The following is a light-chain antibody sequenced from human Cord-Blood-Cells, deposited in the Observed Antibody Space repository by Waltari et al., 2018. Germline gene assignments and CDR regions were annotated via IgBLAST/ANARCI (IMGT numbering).Light chain of an antibody. V-gene: IGKV3-20*01. Sequence: EIVLTQSSGTLSLSPVGRATLSSSASQSVSSSYLAWYQQKPGQAPRLLIYGASSRATGIPDRFSGSGSGTDFTLTISRLEPEDFAVYYCQQYGSSPPYTFGQGTKLEIK. CDR3: QQYGSSPPYT. CDR2: GAS. CDR1: QSVSSSY. J-gene: IGKJ2*01.